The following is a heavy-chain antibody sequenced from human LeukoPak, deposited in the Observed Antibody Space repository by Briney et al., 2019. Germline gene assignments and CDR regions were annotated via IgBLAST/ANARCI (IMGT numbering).Heavy chain of an antibody. CDR1: GFTFSSYW. Sequence: PGGSLRLSCAASGFTFSSYWMSWVRQAPGKGLEWVANIKKDGSEKYYVASVKGRFTVFRDNAKKSLYLQMNSLRDEDTAVYYCATPMRFDYWGQGTLVTVSS. CDR3: ATPMRFDY. V-gene: IGHV3-7*05. CDR2: IKKDGSEK. J-gene: IGHJ4*02.